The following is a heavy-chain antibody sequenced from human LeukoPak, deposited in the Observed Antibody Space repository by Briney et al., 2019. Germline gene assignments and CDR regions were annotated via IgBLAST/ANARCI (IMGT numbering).Heavy chain of an antibody. D-gene: IGHD3-22*01. J-gene: IGHJ4*02. Sequence: GASVKVSCKVSGYTLTELSMHWVRQAPGKGLEWMGGFDPEDGETIYAQKFQGRVTMTEDTSTDTAYMELSSLRSEDTAVYYCATDRYYYDSSGYNPGYFDYWGQGTLVTVSS. CDR3: ATDRYYYDSSGYNPGYFDY. V-gene: IGHV1-24*01. CDR2: FDPEDGET. CDR1: GYTLTELS.